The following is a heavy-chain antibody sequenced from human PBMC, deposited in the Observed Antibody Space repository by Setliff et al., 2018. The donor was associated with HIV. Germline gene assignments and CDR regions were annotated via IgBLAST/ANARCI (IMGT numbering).Heavy chain of an antibody. J-gene: IGHJ6*03. D-gene: IGHD6-13*01. V-gene: IGHV4-59*01. CDR1: GGSISNYY. Sequence: SETLSLTCIVSGGSISNYYWGWIRQSPGKGLEWIGFIHHSGSTNYNPSLESRVTISLDTANNHFSLNLRSVTAADTAVYYCSRQQLDGFRYKYYYMDVGGKGTTCTVS. CDR2: IHHSGST. CDR3: SRQQLDGFRYKYYYMDV.